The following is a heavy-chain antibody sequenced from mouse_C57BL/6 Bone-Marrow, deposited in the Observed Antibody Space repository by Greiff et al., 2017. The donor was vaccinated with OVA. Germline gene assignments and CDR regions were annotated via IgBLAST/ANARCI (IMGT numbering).Heavy chain of an antibody. V-gene: IGHV5-16*01. Sequence: EVKVVESEGGLVQPGSSMKLSCTASGFTFSDYYMAWVRQVPEKGLEWVANINYDGSSTYYLNSLKSRFIISRDNAKNILYLQMSSLKSEDTATYYCAREGNYYGSSLDYWGQGTTLTVSS. J-gene: IGHJ2*01. D-gene: IGHD1-1*01. CDR2: INYDGSST. CDR1: GFTFSDYY. CDR3: AREGNYYGSSLDY.